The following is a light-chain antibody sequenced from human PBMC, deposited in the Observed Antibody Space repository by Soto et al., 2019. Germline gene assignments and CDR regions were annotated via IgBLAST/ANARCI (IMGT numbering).Light chain of an antibody. CDR2: GAS. Sequence: EIVLTQSPGTLSLSPGERATLSCRASRSFSSYLSWYQQKPGQAPRLLMYGASTRATDIPARFSGSGSGTEFTLTITGLQSEDFAVYYCQQYNGWPWTFGLGTKVDIK. CDR1: RSFSSY. V-gene: IGKV3-15*01. CDR3: QQYNGWPWT. J-gene: IGKJ1*01.